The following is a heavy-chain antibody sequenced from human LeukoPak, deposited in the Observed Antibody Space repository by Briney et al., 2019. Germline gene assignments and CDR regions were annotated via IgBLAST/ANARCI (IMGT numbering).Heavy chain of an antibody. CDR1: RSTFTGYY. J-gene: IGHJ5*02. CDR2: INPNSGGS. V-gene: IGHV1-2*06. D-gene: IGHD2-15*01. CDR3: AREGYCSGGSCSWFDP. Sequence: ASVKVSCKASRSTFTGYYMHWVRQAPGQGLEWMGRINPNSGGSNYAQKFQGRVTMTRDTSISTAYMELSRLRSDDTAVYYCAREGYCSGGSCSWFDPWGQGTLVTVSS.